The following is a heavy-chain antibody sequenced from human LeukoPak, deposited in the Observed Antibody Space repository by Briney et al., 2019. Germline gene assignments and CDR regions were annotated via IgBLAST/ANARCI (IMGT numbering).Heavy chain of an antibody. V-gene: IGHV3-21*01. CDR3: ARDHIAVAGPFDY. D-gene: IGHD6-19*01. Sequence: GGYLRRSCAASGFTFSSYSMNWVRQAPGKGLEWVSSISSSSSYIYYADSVKGRFTISRDNAKNSLYLQMASLRAEDTAVYYCARDHIAVAGPFDYWGQGTLVTVSS. CDR1: GFTFSSYS. J-gene: IGHJ4*02. CDR2: ISSSSSYI.